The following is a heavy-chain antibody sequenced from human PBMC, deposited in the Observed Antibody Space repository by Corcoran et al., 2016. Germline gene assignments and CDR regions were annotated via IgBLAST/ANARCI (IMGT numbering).Heavy chain of an antibody. CDR1: GFTFSSYS. D-gene: IGHD3-16*02. CDR3: ARGPQDYVWGSYRSYQNWFDP. J-gene: IGHJ5*02. V-gene: IGHV3-21*01. Sequence: EVQLVESGGGLVKPGGSLRLSCAASGFTFSSYSMNWVRQAPGKGLEWVSSITSSSNYIYYADSVKGRFTISRDNAKNSLYRQMNSMRAEETAVYYCARGPQDYVWGSYRSYQNWFDPWGQGTLVIVSS. CDR2: ITSSSNYI.